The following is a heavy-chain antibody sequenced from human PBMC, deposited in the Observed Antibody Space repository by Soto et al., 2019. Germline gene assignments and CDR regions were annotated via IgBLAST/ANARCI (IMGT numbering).Heavy chain of an antibody. CDR3: ARVRVPAAMEGLNYYYYYYMDV. V-gene: IGHV4-59*01. Sequence: SETLSLTCTVSGGSISSYYWSWIRQPPGKGLEWIGYIYYSGSTNYNPSLKSRVTISVDTSKNQFSLKLSSVTAADMAVYYCARVRVPAAMEGLNYYYYYYMDVWGKGTTVTVSS. D-gene: IGHD2-2*01. CDR2: IYYSGST. CDR1: GGSISSYY. J-gene: IGHJ6*03.